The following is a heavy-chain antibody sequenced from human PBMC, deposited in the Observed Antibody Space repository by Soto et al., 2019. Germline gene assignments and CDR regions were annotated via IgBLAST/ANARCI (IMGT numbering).Heavy chain of an antibody. D-gene: IGHD6-19*01. CDR1: GYTFTSYD. J-gene: IGHJ4*02. CDR2: MNPNSGNT. CDR3: AREYSSGWSKD. V-gene: IGHV1-8*01. Sequence: QVQLVQYGAEVKKPGASVTVSCKASGYTFTSYDINWVRKATGQGLERMGWMNPNSGNTGYAQKFQGRVTMTRSTSISTAYMELSSLRSDVTAVYYCAREYSSGWSKDWGQGTLVTVSS.